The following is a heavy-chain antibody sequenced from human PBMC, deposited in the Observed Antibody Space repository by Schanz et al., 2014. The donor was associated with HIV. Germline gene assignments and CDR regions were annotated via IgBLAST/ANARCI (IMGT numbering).Heavy chain of an antibody. CDR1: GFTFSRYW. CDR2: ISGSSSTI. Sequence: EVQLVESGGGLVQPGGSLRLSCAASGFTFSRYWMNWVRQAPGKGLEWISYISGSSSTIYYAGSVKGRFTISRDNAKNTLYLQMNSLRDEDTAVYYCARRSSDGGYYDNWGQGTLVTVSS. D-gene: IGHD2-15*01. CDR3: ARRSSDGGYYDN. J-gene: IGHJ4*02. V-gene: IGHV3-48*02.